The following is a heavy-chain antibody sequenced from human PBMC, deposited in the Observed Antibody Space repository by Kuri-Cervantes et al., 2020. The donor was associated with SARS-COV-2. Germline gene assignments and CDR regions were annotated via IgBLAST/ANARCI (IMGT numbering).Heavy chain of an antibody. CDR1: GGTSSSYA. J-gene: IGHJ6*02. CDR2: IIPIFGTA. D-gene: IGHD3-10*01. Sequence: SVKVSCKASGGTSSSYAISWVRQAPGQGLEWMGGIIPIFGTANYAQKFQGRVTITADESTSTAAYMELSSLRSEDTAVYYCARDRGLGSASSNGMDVWGQGTTVTVSS. V-gene: IGHV1-69*13. CDR3: ARDRGLGSASSNGMDV.